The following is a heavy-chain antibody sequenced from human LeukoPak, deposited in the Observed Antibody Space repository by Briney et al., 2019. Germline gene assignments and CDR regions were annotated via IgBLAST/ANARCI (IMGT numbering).Heavy chain of an antibody. Sequence: SETLSLTCTVSGGSISSSSYSWGWIRQPPGKGLEWIGEINHSGSTNYNPSLKSRVTISVDTSKNQFSLRLSSVTAADTAVYYCARGSRLVPDYWGQGTLVTVSS. CDR1: GGSISSSSYS. CDR2: INHSGST. V-gene: IGHV4-39*07. J-gene: IGHJ4*02. D-gene: IGHD3-9*01. CDR3: ARGSRLVPDY.